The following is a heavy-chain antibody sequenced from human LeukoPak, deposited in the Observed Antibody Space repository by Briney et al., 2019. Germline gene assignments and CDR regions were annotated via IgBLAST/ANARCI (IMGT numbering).Heavy chain of an antibody. CDR3: ARDTAAYCSGGSCYYPDY. J-gene: IGHJ4*02. V-gene: IGHV4-61*02. CDR1: GGSISSGSYY. CDR2: IYTSGST. Sequence: SQTLSLTCTVSGGSISSGSYYWRWIRQPGGRGLEWIGRIYTSGSTNYNPSLKSRVTISVDTSKNQFSLKLSSVTAADTAVYYCARDTAAYCSGGSCYYPDYWGQGTLVTVSS. D-gene: IGHD2-15*01.